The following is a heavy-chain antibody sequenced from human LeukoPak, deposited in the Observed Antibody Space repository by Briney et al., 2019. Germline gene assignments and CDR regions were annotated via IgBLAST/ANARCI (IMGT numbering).Heavy chain of an antibody. V-gene: IGHV3-21*04. CDR3: AKDLWGGSYVGGDAFDI. Sequence: PGGSLRLSCAASGFTFSSYSMNWVRQAPGKGLEWVSSISSSSSYIYYADSVKGRFTISRDNAKNSLYLQMNSLRAEDTAVYYCAKDLWGGSYVGGDAFDIWGQGTMVTVSS. CDR1: GFTFSSYS. J-gene: IGHJ3*02. D-gene: IGHD1-26*01. CDR2: ISSSSSYI.